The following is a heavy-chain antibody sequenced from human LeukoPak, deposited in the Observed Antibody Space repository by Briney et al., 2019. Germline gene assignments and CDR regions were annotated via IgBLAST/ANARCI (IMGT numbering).Heavy chain of an antibody. CDR1: GFTFSSYG. V-gene: IGHV3-30*03. CDR2: ISYDGSNK. J-gene: IGHJ4*02. D-gene: IGHD6-19*01. CDR3: AMGIAVAGTFDY. Sequence: PGRSLRLSCAASGFTFSSYGMHWVRQAPGKGLEWVAVISYDGSNKYYADSVKGRFTISRDNSKNTLYLQMNSLRAEDTAVYYCAMGIAVAGTFDYWGQGTLVTVSS.